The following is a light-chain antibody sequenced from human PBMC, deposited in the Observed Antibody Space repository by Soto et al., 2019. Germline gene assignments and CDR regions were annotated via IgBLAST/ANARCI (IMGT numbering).Light chain of an antibody. J-gene: IGLJ2*01. CDR2: DVS. CDR1: SSDVGGYNY. CDR3: SSYTSSSPPRVV. V-gene: IGLV2-14*01. Sequence: QSVLTQPASVSGSPGQSITISCTGTSSDVGGYNYVSWYQQHPGKAPKLMIYDVSNRPSGVSNRFSGSKSGNTASLTISGLQAEDEADYYCSSYTSSSPPRVVFGGGTQVNVL.